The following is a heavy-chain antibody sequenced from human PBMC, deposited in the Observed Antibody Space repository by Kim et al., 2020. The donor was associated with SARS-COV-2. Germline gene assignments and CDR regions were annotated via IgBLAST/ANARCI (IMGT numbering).Heavy chain of an antibody. CDR2: T. V-gene: IGHV1-3*01. CDR3: ARDDYGSGMVH. D-gene: IGHD3-10*01. J-gene: IGHJ4*02. Sequence: TKYSQKFQGRVTSTRDTSASTAYMELSSLRSEDTAVYYCARDDYGSGMVHWGQGTLVTVSS.